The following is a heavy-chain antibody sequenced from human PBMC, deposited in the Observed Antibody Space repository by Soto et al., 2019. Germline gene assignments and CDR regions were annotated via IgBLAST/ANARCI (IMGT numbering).Heavy chain of an antibody. D-gene: IGHD3-22*01. Sequence: QVQLQQWGAGLLKPSETLSLTCAVYGGSFSGYYWSWIRQPPGKGLEWIGEINHSGSTNYNPSLKIRVTISVVTSQNQFSLKLSSVTAADTAVYYCARGGNSGYTHWGQGTLVPVSS. J-gene: IGHJ4*02. CDR2: INHSGST. CDR1: GGSFSGYY. V-gene: IGHV4-34*01. CDR3: ARGGNSGYTH.